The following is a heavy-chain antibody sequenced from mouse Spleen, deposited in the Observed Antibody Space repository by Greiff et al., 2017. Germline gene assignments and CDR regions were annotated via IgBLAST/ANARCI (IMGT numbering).Heavy chain of an antibody. J-gene: IGHJ4*01. CDR3: ARGGYSYYAMDY. V-gene: IGHV3-6*01. Sequence: VQLKESGPGLVKPSQSLSLTCSVTGYSITSGYYWNWIRQFPGNKLEWMGYISYDGSNNYNPSLKNRISITRDTSKNQFFLKLNSVTTEDTATYYCARGGYSYYAMDYWGQGTSVTVSS. CDR2: ISYDGSN. CDR1: GYSITSGYY.